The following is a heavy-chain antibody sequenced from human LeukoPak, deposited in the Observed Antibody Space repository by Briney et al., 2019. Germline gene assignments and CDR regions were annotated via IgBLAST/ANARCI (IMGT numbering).Heavy chain of an antibody. CDR2: ISGSGGST. Sequence: HSGVSLRLSCAASGFTFSSYAMSWVRQAPGKGLEWVSAISGSGGSTYYADSVKGRFTISRDNSKNTLYLQMNSLRAEDTAVYYCAKIDYGDYAHYWGQGTLVTVSS. CDR1: GFTFSSYA. J-gene: IGHJ4*02. V-gene: IGHV3-23*01. CDR3: AKIDYGDYAHY. D-gene: IGHD4-17*01.